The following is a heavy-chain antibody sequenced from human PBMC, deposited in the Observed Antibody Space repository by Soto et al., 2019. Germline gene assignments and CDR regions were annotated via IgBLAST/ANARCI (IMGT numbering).Heavy chain of an antibody. CDR2: IHYSGGS. V-gene: IGHV4-59*08. Sequence: SETLSLTCTVSGVSITSYYWNWIRQIPEKGLEWIGFIHYSGGSKFNPSLKSRLSMSVDTSKNQYSLRLNFLTAADTAIYYCARWGDTAGIRLPAFEVWGQGVMGTVSS. CDR3: ARWGDTAGIRLPAFEV. CDR1: GVSITSYY. J-gene: IGHJ3*01. D-gene: IGHD2-21*02.